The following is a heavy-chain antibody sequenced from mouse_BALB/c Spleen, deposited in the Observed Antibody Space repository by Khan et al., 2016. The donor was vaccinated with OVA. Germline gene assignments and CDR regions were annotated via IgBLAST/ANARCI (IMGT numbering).Heavy chain of an antibody. V-gene: IGHV1S136*01. Sequence: EVQLQQSGPELVKPGASVKMSCKASGYTFTSYVMHWVKQKPGQGLEWIGYISPNSDGSKYNEKFRGKATLTSDKYSRTAYMELSSLTSEDSAVYYCLWSLDYYGSAYEGFAYWGQGTLVTVSA. CDR3: LWSLDYYGSAYEGFAY. D-gene: IGHD1-1*01. CDR2: ISPNSDGS. CDR1: GYTFTSYV. J-gene: IGHJ3*01.